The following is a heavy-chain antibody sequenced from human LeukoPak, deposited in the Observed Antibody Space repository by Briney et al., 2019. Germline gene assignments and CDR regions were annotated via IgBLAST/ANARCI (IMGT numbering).Heavy chain of an antibody. CDR2: ISGDGSVT. Sequence: GGSLRLSCTASGFTLRNYWMHWVRQGPGKRLVWVSRISGDGSVTNYADSVQGRFTISRDNAKNILYLQINSLRSEDTAIYYCARYSSSSGGATYYLDYWGHGTLVTVSS. J-gene: IGHJ4*01. CDR3: ARYSSSSGGATYYLDY. V-gene: IGHV3-74*01. D-gene: IGHD6-6*01. CDR1: GFTLRNYW.